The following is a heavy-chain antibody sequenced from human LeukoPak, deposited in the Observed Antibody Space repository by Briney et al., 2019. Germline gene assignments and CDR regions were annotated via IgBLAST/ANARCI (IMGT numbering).Heavy chain of an antibody. CDR2: IYSAGST. CDR3: AKEYCDGDCSQDYFDY. V-gene: IGHV3-53*05. J-gene: IGHJ4*02. D-gene: IGHD2-21*02. CDR1: GFTVSKNY. Sequence: GGSLRLSCAASGFTVSKNYYMNWVRQAPGKGLEWVSVIYSAGSTYYADSVKGRFTISRDNSKNTLYLQMNSLRAEDTAIYYCAKEYCDGDCSQDYFDYWGQGTLVTVSS.